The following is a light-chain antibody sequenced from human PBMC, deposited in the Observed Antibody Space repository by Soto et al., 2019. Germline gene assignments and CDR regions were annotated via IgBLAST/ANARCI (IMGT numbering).Light chain of an antibody. V-gene: IGKV1-39*01. Sequence: GDRVTITGRASQSISSYLNWYQQKPGKAPKLLIYAASSLQSGVPSRFSGSGSGTDFTLTISSLQPEDFATYYCLQDYNYPPTFGQGTKVDI. CDR2: AAS. CDR3: LQDYNYPPT. J-gene: IGKJ1*01. CDR1: QSISSY.